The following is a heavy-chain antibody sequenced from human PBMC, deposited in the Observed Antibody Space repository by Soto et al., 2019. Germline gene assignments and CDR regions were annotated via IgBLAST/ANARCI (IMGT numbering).Heavy chain of an antibody. J-gene: IGHJ4*02. V-gene: IGHV3-23*01. CDR3: AKVFVFTIREGFDY. CDR2: ITGSGDST. Sequence: GGSLRLSCAASGFTFSSYAMSWVRQAPGEGLEWVSAITGSGDSTYYADSVKGRFTVSRDNSKNTLYLQMNSLRAEDTAVYYCAKVFVFTIREGFDYWGLGTLVTVSS. D-gene: IGHD3-3*01. CDR1: GFTFSSYA.